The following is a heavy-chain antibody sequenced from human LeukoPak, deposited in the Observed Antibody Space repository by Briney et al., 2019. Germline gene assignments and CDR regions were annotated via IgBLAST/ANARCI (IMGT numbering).Heavy chain of an antibody. CDR1: GDSISTGGFY. CDR2: MHNRGSS. V-gene: IGHV4-31*03. D-gene: IGHD3-10*01. Sequence: SETLSLTCTVSGDSISTGGFYWTWLRQRPGKGLEWIAYMHNRGSSYYNPSLQSRVAISIDASRNQFSLTLSSVTAADTAVFYCARFLFRGVGGYYFDYWGQGTLVTVSS. CDR3: ARFLFRGVGGYYFDY. J-gene: IGHJ4*02.